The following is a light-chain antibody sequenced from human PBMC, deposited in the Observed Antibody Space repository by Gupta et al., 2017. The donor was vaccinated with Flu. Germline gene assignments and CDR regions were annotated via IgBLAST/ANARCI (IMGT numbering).Light chain of an antibody. CDR2: MVS. Sequence: VTLGQPASISCRSSQSLVHSNGYTYLHWYQQKPGQSPRLLIYMVSNRDSGVPDRFSGSGSGTDFTLKISRVEADDVGVYYCMKGLRAPEAFGQGTKLEIK. CDR3: MKGLRAPEA. J-gene: IGKJ1*01. V-gene: IGKV2-30*02. CDR1: QSLVHSNGYTY.